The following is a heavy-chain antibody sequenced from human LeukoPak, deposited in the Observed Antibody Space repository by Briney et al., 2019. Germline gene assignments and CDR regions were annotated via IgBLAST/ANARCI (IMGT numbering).Heavy chain of an antibody. CDR2: ISSNSNI. V-gene: IGHV3-69-1*01. CDR3: AREESSSSGYYFDY. Sequence: GGSLRLSCTASGFTFTNAWMSWVRQAPGKGLEWVSSISSNSNIYYADSVKGRFTTSRDNAKNSLYLQMNSLRAEDTAVYYCAREESSSSGYYFDYWGQGALVTVSS. CDR1: GFTFTNAW. D-gene: IGHD6-6*01. J-gene: IGHJ4*02.